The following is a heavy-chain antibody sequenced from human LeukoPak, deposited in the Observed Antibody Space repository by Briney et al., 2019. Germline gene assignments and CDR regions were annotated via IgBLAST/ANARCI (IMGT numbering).Heavy chain of an antibody. CDR3: ARQVSDYFYYYIDV. CDR1: GGSISSSGYY. CDR2: IYYSGTT. J-gene: IGHJ6*03. Sequence: SETLSLTCSVSGGSISSSGYYWYWIRQPPGKGLEWVGSIYYSGTTYYNSSLKSRVTISEDTSKKRFSLMLTSVTAADTAVYYCARQVSDYFYYYIDVWGEGTTVIVSS. V-gene: IGHV4-39*01.